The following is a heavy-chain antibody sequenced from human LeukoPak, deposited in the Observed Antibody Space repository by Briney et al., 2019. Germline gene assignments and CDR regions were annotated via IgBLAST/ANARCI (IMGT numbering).Heavy chain of an antibody. J-gene: IGHJ5*01. CDR1: GFTFSSYS. CDR3: ARDPLQIFGS. D-gene: IGHD5-24*01. CDR2: IYAGGST. V-gene: IGHV3-66*02. Sequence: GGSLRLSCAASGFTFSSYSMSWVRQAPGKGLEWVSVIYAGGSTYYADSVKGRFTVSRDNSKNTLYLQMDSLRAEDTAVYYCARDPLQIFGSWGRGTLVTVSS.